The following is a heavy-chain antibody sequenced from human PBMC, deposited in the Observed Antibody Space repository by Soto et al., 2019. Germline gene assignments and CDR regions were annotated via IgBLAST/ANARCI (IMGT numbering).Heavy chain of an antibody. J-gene: IGHJ6*02. CDR1: GFTFSNYG. V-gene: IGHV3-33*01. Sequence: QVQLVESGGGVVQPGRSLRLSCAASGFTFSNYGMHWVRQAPGKGLEWVAVIWYDGSNKYYADSVKGRFTISRDNSKNTLYLQMNSLRAEDTAVYYCASEYCSGGSCYYDGMDVWGQGTTVTVSS. CDR3: ASEYCSGGSCYYDGMDV. D-gene: IGHD2-15*01. CDR2: IWYDGSNK.